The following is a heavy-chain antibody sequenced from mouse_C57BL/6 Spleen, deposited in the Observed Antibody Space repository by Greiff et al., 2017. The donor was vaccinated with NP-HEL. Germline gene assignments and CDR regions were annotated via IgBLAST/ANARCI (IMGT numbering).Heavy chain of an antibody. CDR2: IYPGDGDT. J-gene: IGHJ1*03. D-gene: IGHD4-1*01. V-gene: IGHV1-82*01. Sequence: VQLQQSGPELVKPGASVKISCKASGYAFSSSWMNWVKQRPGKGLEWIGRIYPGDGDTNYNGKFKGKATLTADKSSSTAYMQLSSLTSEDSAVYFCARVTGRGYFDVWGTGTTVTVSS. CDR1: GYAFSSSW. CDR3: ARVTGRGYFDV.